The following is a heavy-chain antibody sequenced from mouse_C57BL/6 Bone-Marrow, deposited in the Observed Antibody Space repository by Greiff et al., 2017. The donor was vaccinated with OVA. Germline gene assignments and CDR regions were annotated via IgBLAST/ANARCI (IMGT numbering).Heavy chain of an antibody. Sequence: EVQLVESGGGLVQPGGSLKLSCAASGFTFSDYYMYWVRQTPEKRLEWVAYISNGGGCTYYPDTVKGRFTISRDNAKNTLYLQLSRLKSEDTAMYYCARQDYYGSSPGVAMDYWGQGTSVTVSA. D-gene: IGHD1-1*01. CDR3: ARQDYYGSSPGVAMDY. CDR2: ISNGGGCT. V-gene: IGHV5-12*01. J-gene: IGHJ4*01. CDR1: GFTFSDYY.